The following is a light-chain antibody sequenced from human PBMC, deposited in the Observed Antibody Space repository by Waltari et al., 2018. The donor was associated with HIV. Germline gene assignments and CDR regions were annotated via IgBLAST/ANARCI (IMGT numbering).Light chain of an antibody. CDR2: SAS. Sequence: DVQMTQALSSLSAAIGDRVTSPCRASQAIVNFLNWFQQRPAKAPQLLIRSASTLQVGLPSRFSGSASGTDFTLTISSLQPEDFATYYCQQTYYVPLPFGAGTRVEVK. CDR3: QQTYYVPLP. V-gene: IGKV1-39*01. CDR1: QAIVNF. J-gene: IGKJ3*01.